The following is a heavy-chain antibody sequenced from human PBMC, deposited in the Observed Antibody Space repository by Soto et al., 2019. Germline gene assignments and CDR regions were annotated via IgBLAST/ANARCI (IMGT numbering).Heavy chain of an antibody. V-gene: IGHV4-34*01. D-gene: IGHD3-10*01. CDR1: DGSVSGYQ. CDR3: ARGLIMWFGELSRRGGYYYYMDV. J-gene: IGHJ6*03. CDR2: INDSGNI. Sequence: QVQLQQWGAGLLKPSETLSLTCAVYDGSVSGYQWSWIRQTPGKGLAWIGGINDSGNINYNPSLKGRVTILVASPRKQLSLRLSSVTAADTAVYYCARGLIMWFGELSRRGGYYYYMDVWGKGTTVTVTS.